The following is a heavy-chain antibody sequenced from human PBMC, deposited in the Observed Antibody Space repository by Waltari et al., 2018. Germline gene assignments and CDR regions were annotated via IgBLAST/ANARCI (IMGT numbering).Heavy chain of an antibody. J-gene: IGHJ4*02. CDR2: INHSGST. V-gene: IGHV4-34*01. D-gene: IGHD3-22*01. CDR1: DGSFSGYY. Sequence: VQLPQSGAGLLKPSETLSLTSADYDGSFSGYYWSWSRQPPGKGLEWIGEINHSGSTNYNPSLKSRVTISVDTSKNQFSLKLSSVTAADTAVYYCARRHYYDSSGYFDYWGQGTLVTVSS. CDR3: ARRHYYDSSGYFDY.